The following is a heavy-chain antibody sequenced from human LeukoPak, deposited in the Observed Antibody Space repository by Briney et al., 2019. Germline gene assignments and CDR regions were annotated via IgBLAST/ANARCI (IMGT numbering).Heavy chain of an antibody. Sequence: GGSMRLSCAASGYTFSSYSMNWVRQAPGKGLEWVSYISSSSSTIYYADSVKGRSTISRDNAKNSLYLQMYSLRAEDTAVYYCARVGYDFDYWGQGTLVTVSS. V-gene: IGHV3-48*01. CDR3: ARVGYDFDY. J-gene: IGHJ4*02. D-gene: IGHD2-8*01. CDR1: GYTFSSYS. CDR2: ISSSSSTI.